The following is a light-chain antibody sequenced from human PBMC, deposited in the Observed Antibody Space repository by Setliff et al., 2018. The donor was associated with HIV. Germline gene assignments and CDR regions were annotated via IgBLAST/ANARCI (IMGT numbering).Light chain of an antibody. J-gene: IGLJ3*02. CDR3: AAWDDSLKAWM. V-gene: IGLV1-44*01. CDR2: KNN. Sequence: QSALTQSPSASGTPGQRVTIFCSGGRSNIGKNIVNWYQQLPGTAPKLLIYKNNLRPSGVPGRFSASKSDTSASLAISGLQSEDEADYFCAAWDDSLKAWMFGGGTKVTV. CDR1: RSNIGKNI.